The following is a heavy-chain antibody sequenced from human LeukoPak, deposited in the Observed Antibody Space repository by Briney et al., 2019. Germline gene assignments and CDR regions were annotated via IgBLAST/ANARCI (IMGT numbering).Heavy chain of an antibody. CDR2: IYHSGST. CDR1: GYSISSGYY. Sequence: SETLSLTCTVSGYSISSGYYWGWIRQPPGKGLEWIGSIYHSGSTYYNPSLKSRVTISVDKSKNQFSLKLSSVTAADTAVYYCASLAARHDYWGQGTLVTVSS. CDR3: ASLAARHDY. J-gene: IGHJ4*02. D-gene: IGHD6-6*01. V-gene: IGHV4-38-2*02.